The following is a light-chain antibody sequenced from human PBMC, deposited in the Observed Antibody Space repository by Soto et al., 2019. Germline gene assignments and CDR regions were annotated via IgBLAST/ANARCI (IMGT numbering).Light chain of an antibody. V-gene: IGKV3-15*01. J-gene: IGKJ2*01. CDR1: QSVSSN. CDR3: QQYNNWPPYT. CDR2: GAS. Sequence: EIVMTQSPATLSVSPGERATLSYRASQSVSSNLAWYQQKPGQAPRLLIYGASTRATGIPARFSGSGSGTEFTLTIRHLAAEDFAGYYCQQYNNWPPYTFGQGTKLEIK.